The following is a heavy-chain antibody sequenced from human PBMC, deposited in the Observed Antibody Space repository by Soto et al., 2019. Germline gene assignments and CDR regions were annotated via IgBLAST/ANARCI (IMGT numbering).Heavy chain of an antibody. V-gene: IGHV3-30*18. CDR2: MSYDGSNE. CDR1: GFTFSHYA. J-gene: IGHJ4*02. Sequence: PGGSLILSCAASGFTFSHYAMHWVRQAPGKGLEWVALMSYDGSNEYYADSVKGRFTISRDNSKNTLYLQMNSLRAEDTAVYYCAKDGSHNFDYWGQGTLVTVSS. D-gene: IGHD1-26*01. CDR3: AKDGSHNFDY.